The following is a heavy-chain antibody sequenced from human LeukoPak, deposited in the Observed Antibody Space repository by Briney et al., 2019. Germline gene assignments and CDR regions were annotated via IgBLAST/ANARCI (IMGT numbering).Heavy chain of an antibody. J-gene: IGHJ3*02. D-gene: IGHD5-24*01. CDR2: IYYSGGT. V-gene: IGHV4-59*08. Sequence: PSETLSLTCTVSGDSISTYYWTWIRQPPGKGLEWIGYIYYSGGTDYNPSLKSRVTISVDESKNQFSLKLRNGPAADVAVSYCARHVTISGPYDASDIWGQGTMVTVSP. CDR3: ARHVTISGPYDASDI. CDR1: GDSISTYY.